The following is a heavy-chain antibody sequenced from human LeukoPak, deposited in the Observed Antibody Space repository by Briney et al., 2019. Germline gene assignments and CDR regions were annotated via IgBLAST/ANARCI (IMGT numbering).Heavy chain of an antibody. Sequence: GGSLRLSCAASGFTFDDYAMHWVRQAPGKGLEWVSLISGDGGSTYYADSVKGRFTISRDNSKNSLYLQMNSLRTEDTALYYCAKAFSRAYSSGWYEGDAFDIWGQGTMVTVSS. J-gene: IGHJ3*02. CDR1: GFTFDDYA. V-gene: IGHV3-43*02. D-gene: IGHD6-19*01. CDR3: AKAFSRAYSSGWYEGDAFDI. CDR2: ISGDGGST.